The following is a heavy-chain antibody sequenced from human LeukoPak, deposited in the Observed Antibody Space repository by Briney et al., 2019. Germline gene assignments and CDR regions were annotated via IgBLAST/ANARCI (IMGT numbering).Heavy chain of an antibody. CDR2: ISSSGSTI. D-gene: IGHD2-15*01. CDR3: ARDRYCSGGMCHFGDAFDN. J-gene: IGHJ3*02. V-gene: IGHV3-48*03. Sequence: PGGSLRLSCAASGFTFSSYEMNWVRQAPGKGLEWVSYISSSGSTIYYADSVKGRFTISRDNAKDSLYLQMNSLRAEDTAVYYCARDRYCSGGMCHFGDAFDNWGQGTMVTVSS. CDR1: GFTFSSYE.